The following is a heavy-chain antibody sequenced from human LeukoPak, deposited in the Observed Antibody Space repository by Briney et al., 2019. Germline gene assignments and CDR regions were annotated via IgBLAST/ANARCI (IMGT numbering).Heavy chain of an antibody. D-gene: IGHD1-26*01. J-gene: IGHJ6*03. CDR3: AKGWDNFYFYYYMDV. CDR1: GFYSNDYARYA. Sequence: PGGSLRLSCAGSGFYSNDYARYAMSWVRQAPGKGLEWISAISGTADTTKYADSVKGRFTISRDSSKNTLYLQMNSLRAEDTAVYYCAKGWDNFYFYYYMDVWGKGTMVTVSS. CDR2: ISGTADTT. V-gene: IGHV3-23*01.